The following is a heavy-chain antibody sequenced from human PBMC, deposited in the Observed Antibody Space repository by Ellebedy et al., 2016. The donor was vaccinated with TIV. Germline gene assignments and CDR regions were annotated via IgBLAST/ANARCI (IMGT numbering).Heavy chain of an antibody. D-gene: IGHD1-26*01. CDR3: AHSSVGGSSRCFDY. J-gene: IGHJ4*02. Sequence: SGPTLVKPTPTLTLTCTFSGFSLTTSGVGVGWIRQPLGKALEWLALTYWDDDKRYSPSLKTRLTITKDTAKNQVVLTMTNMDPVDTGTYYCAHSSVGGSSRCFDYWGQGTLVTVSS. CDR2: TYWDDDK. CDR1: GFSLTTSGVG. V-gene: IGHV2-5*02.